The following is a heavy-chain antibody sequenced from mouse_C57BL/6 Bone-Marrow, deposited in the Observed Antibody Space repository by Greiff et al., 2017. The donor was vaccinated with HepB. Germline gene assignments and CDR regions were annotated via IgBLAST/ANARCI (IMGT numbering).Heavy chain of an antibody. J-gene: IGHJ3*01. Sequence: VKLVESGAELVRPGASVTLSCKASGYTFTDYEMHWVKQTPVHGLEWIGAIDPETGGTAYNQKFKGKAILTADKSSSTAYMELRSLTSEDSAVYYCTRDEDLGLAYWGQGTLVTVSA. CDR3: TRDEDLGLAY. CDR2: IDPETGGT. CDR1: GYTFTDYE. V-gene: IGHV1-15*01. D-gene: IGHD4-1*01.